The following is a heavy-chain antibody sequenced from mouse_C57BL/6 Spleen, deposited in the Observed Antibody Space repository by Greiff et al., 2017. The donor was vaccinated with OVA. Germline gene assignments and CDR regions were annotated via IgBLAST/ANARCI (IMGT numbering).Heavy chain of an antibody. CDR1: GYTFTSYW. CDR2: IYPGSGST. CDR3: ARVEVGRNYAMDY. J-gene: IGHJ4*01. Sequence: VQLQQPGAELVKPGASVKMSCKASGYTFTSYWITWVKQRPGQGLEWIGDIYPGSGSTNYNEKFKSKATLTVDTSSSTAYMHLSSLTSEDSAVYYCARVEVGRNYAMDYWGQGTSVTVSS. V-gene: IGHV1-55*01.